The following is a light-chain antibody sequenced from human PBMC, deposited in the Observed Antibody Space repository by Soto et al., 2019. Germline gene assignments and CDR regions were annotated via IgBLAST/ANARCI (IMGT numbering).Light chain of an antibody. CDR2: GAS. CDR1: HSISNNY. CDR3: QQYGSSPPGFT. V-gene: IGKV3-20*01. J-gene: IGKJ3*01. Sequence: EIVLTQSPVTLSFSPCEIATLSCSSIHSISNNYLAWYQHKPGQAPRLLIYGASSRATGIPDRFSGSGSGTDFTLTISRLEPEDFAVYYCQQYGSSPPGFTFGPGTKVDIK.